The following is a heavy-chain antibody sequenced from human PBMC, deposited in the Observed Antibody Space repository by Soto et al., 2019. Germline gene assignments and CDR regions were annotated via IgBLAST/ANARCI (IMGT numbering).Heavy chain of an antibody. D-gene: IGHD1-26*01. Sequence: EVQLAESGGGLVQPGGSLRLSCAASGFTFSIYWMHWVRQAPGKGPVWVSRIDNAGSSARYADSVKGRFTISRDNAKNTVYLQMNSLRAEDTAVYYCTRVGGSVSGMDVWGQGTTVTVSS. J-gene: IGHJ6*02. V-gene: IGHV3-74*01. CDR3: TRVGGSVSGMDV. CDR1: GFTFSIYW. CDR2: IDNAGSSA.